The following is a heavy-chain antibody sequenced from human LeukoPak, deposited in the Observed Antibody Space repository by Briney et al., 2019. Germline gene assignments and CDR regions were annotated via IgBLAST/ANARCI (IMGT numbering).Heavy chain of an antibody. V-gene: IGHV3-23*01. Sequence: GGSLRLSCAASGFTFSSYAMSWVRQAPGKGLEWVSAISGSGGSTYYADSVKGRFTISRDNSKNTLYLQMNSLRAEDTAVYYSAKDRARGVITVPFDYWGQGTLVTVSS. D-gene: IGHD3-10*01. J-gene: IGHJ4*02. CDR3: AKDRARGVITVPFDY. CDR1: GFTFSSYA. CDR2: ISGSGGST.